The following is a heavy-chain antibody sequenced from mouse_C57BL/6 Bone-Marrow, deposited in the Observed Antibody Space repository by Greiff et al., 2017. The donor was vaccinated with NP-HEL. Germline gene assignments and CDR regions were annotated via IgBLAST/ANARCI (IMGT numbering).Heavy chain of an antibody. J-gene: IGHJ3*01. V-gene: IGHV5-4*01. CDR1: GFTFSSYA. CDR3: ARGRGYGAY. Sequence: VQLKESGGGLVKPGGSLKLSCAASGFTFSSYAMSWVRQTPEKRLAWVATISDGGSYTYYPDNVKGRFTISRDNAKNNLYLQMSHLKSEDTAMYYCARGRGYGAYWGQGTLVTVSA. CDR2: ISDGGSYT. D-gene: IGHD2-14*01.